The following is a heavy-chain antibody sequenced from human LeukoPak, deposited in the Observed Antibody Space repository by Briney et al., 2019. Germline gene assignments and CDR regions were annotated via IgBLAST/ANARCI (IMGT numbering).Heavy chain of an antibody. CDR2: IYHSGST. J-gene: IGHJ4*02. V-gene: IGHV4-4*02. CDR1: GGSISSSNW. Sequence: SETLSLTCAVSGGSISSSNWWSWVRQPPGKGLEWIGEIYHSGSTNYNPSLKSRVTISVDTSKNQFSLKLSSVTAADTAVYYCARDLQGSSGYYYSYWGQGTLVTVSS. D-gene: IGHD3-22*01. CDR3: ARDLQGSSGYYYSY.